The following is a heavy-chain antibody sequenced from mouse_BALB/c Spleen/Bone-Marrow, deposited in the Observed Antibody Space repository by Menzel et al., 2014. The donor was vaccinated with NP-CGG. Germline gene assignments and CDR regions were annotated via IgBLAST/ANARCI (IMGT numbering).Heavy chain of an antibody. Sequence: EVKLMESGGGLVQPGGSRKLSCAASGFTFSSFGMHWVRQAPEKGLEWIAYISSDSGAIFYADTVKGRFTISRDNPKNTLFLQMTSLRSEDTAIYFCTRGGNWEDFDYWGQGTTPTVSS. V-gene: IGHV5-17*02. J-gene: IGHJ2*01. CDR1: GFTFSSFG. CDR3: TRGGNWEDFDY. CDR2: ISSDSGAI. D-gene: IGHD4-1*01.